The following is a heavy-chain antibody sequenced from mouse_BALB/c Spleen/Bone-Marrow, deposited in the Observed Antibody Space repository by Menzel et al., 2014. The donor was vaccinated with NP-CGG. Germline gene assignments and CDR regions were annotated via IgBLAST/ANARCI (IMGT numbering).Heavy chain of an antibody. CDR3: AGYDEAWFAY. J-gene: IGHJ3*01. CDR2: ISYDGSS. Sequence: VQLKESGPGLVKPSQSLSLTCSVTGYSITSGYYWNWIRQFPGNKLEWMGYISYDGSSNYNPSLKNRISITRDTSKNQFFLKLNSVTTEDTATYYCAGYDEAWFAYLGQGTLVTVSA. D-gene: IGHD2-14*01. CDR1: GYSITSGYY. V-gene: IGHV3-6*02.